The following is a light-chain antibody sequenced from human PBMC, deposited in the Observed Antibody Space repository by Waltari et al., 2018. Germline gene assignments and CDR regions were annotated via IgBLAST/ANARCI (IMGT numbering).Light chain of an antibody. CDR3: HQYARSWT. CDR1: QSISNW. CDR2: KAS. V-gene: IGKV1-5*03. J-gene: IGKJ1*01. Sequence: DIQMTQSPSTVSAYVGDRVTITCRASQSISNWLAWYQQKPGEAPNLLIYKASSLQSGVPSRFSGSGSGSEYTLTISSLQPDDSATYYCHQYARSWTFGLGTKVEIK.